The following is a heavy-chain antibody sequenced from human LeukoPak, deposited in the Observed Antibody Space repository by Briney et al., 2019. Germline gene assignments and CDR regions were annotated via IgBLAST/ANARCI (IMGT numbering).Heavy chain of an antibody. CDR3: TRYTSIAAAGNGY. Sequence: GGSLRLSCAASGFTFSGSAMHWVRQASGKGMEWVGRIRSKANSYATSYAASVKVRFTISRDDSKNTAYLQTNSLKTEDTAVYYCTRYTSIAAAGNGYWGQGTLVTVSS. J-gene: IGHJ4*02. V-gene: IGHV3-73*01. CDR2: IRSKANSYAT. CDR1: GFTFSGSA. D-gene: IGHD6-13*01.